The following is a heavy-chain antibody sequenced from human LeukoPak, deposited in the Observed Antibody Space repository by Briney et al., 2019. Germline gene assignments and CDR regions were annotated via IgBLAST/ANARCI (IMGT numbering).Heavy chain of an antibody. CDR3: ARVGPLGDYLFDY. CDR1: GGTCSSYA. D-gene: IGHD4-17*01. V-gene: IGHV1-69*01. J-gene: IGHJ4*02. Sequence: ASVKVSCKASGGTCSSYAISWVRQAPGQGLEWMGGIIPIFGTANYAQKFQGRVTITADESTSTAYMELSSLRSEDTAVYYCARVGPLGDYLFDYWGQGTLVTVSS. CDR2: IIPIFGTA.